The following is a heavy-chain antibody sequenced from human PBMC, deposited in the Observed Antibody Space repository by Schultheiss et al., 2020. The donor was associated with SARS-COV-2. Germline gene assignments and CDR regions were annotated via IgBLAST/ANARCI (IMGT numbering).Heavy chain of an antibody. J-gene: IGHJ4*02. Sequence: GGSLRLSCAASGFTFSSYWMSWVRQAPGKGLEWVAVIWYDGSNKYYADSVKGRFTISRDNAKNSLYLQMNSLRDEDTAVYYCARDDPDYWGQGTLVTVSS. V-gene: IGHV3-33*08. CDR3: ARDDPDY. CDR2: IWYDGSNK. CDR1: GFTFSSYW.